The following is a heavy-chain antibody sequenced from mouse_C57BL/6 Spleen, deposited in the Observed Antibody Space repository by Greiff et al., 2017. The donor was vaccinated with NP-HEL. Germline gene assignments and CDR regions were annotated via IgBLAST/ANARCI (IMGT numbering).Heavy chain of an antibody. V-gene: IGHV5-6*01. Sequence: EVQGVESGGDLVKPGGSLKLSCAASGFTFSSYGMSWVRQTPDKRLEWVATISSGGSYTYYPDSVKGRFTISRDNAKKTLYLQMSSLKPEDTAMYYCARQITTVVATGDFDYWGQGTTLTVSS. CDR1: GFTFSSYG. D-gene: IGHD1-1*01. J-gene: IGHJ2*01. CDR3: ARQITTVVATGDFDY. CDR2: ISSGGSYT.